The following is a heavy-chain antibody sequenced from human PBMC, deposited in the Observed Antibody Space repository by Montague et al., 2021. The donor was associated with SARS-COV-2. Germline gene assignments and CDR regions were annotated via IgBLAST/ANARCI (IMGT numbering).Heavy chain of an antibody. CDR2: IYTSGST. D-gene: IGHD3-9*01. V-gene: IGHV4-61*02. CDR1: GGSISSGSYY. CDR3: ARGVLRYFDWTSPFDY. J-gene: IGHJ4*02. Sequence: TLSLTCTVSGGSISSGSYYWSWIRQPAGKGLEWIGRIYTSGSTNYNPSLKSRVTISVDTSKNRFSLKLSSVTAADTAVYYCARGVLRYFDWTSPFDYWGKGPLVTVPS.